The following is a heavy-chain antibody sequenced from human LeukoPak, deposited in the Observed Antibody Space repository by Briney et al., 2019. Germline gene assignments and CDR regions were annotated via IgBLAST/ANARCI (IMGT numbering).Heavy chain of an antibody. CDR3: ARVWFGEGPNWFDP. CDR1: GGSISSYY. CDR2: IYYSGYT. Sequence: SETLSLTCTVSGGSISSYYWSWIRQPPGKGLEWIGYIYYSGYTNYNPSLKSRVTISVDTSKNQFSLKMRSVTAADTAVYYCARVWFGEGPNWFDPWGQGTLVTVSS. V-gene: IGHV4-59*12. D-gene: IGHD3-10*01. J-gene: IGHJ5*02.